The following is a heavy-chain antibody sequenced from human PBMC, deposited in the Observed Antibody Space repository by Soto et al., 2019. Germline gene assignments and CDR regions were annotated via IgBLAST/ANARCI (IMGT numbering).Heavy chain of an antibody. CDR3: ARSLLWFGEAQYYFDY. CDR2: IYYSGST. CDR1: GGSISSGDYY. D-gene: IGHD3-10*01. Sequence: QVQLQESGPGLVKPSQTLSLTCTVSGGSISSGDYYWSWIRQPPGKGLEWIGYIYYSGSTYYNPSLKSRVTISVDTSKNQFSLKLSTVTAADTAVYYCARSLLWFGEAQYYFDYWGQGTLLTVSS. J-gene: IGHJ4*02. V-gene: IGHV4-30-4*01.